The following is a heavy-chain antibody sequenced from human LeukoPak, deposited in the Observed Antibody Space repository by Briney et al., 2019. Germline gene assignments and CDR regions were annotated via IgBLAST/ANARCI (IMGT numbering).Heavy chain of an antibody. Sequence: GGTLRLSCAASGFTFSSYGMSWVRQAPGKGLEWVSAISGSGGSTYYADSVKGRFTISRDNSKNTLYLQMNSLRAEDTAVYYCARDQRDFDYWGQGTLVTVSS. J-gene: IGHJ4*02. CDR2: ISGSGGST. V-gene: IGHV3-23*01. CDR1: GFTFSSYG. CDR3: ARDQRDFDY.